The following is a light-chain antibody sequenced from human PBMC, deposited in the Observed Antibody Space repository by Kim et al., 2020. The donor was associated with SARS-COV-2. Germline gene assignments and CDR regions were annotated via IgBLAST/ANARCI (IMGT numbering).Light chain of an antibody. J-gene: IGLJ3*02. CDR2: KDS. Sequence: SYELTQPSSVSVSPGQTARITCSGDNLAKKYARWFQQQPGQAPVLVIYKDSERPSGIPERFSGSRSGTTATLTISGAQVEDEADYYCYSAPDNSGVFGGGTKLTVL. V-gene: IGLV3-27*01. CDR3: YSAPDNSGV. CDR1: NLAKKY.